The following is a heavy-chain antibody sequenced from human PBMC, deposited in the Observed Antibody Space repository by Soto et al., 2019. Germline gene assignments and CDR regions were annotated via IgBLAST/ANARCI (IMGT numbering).Heavy chain of an antibody. V-gene: IGHV3-23*01. CDR1: GFSFSSYA. J-gene: IGHJ4*02. CDR3: AKGSATSRPYYFDY. Sequence: PGGSLRLSCVASGFSFSSYAMSWVRQAQGKGLEWVSAITGDGGDTFHAGSVRGRLTISRDNSRNTLYLQMDSLRAEDTSLYYCAKGSATSRPYYFDYWGQGSRVTVSS. CDR2: ITGDGGDT.